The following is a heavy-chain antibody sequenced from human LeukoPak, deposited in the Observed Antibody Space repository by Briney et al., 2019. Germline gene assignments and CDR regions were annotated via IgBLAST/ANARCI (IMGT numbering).Heavy chain of an antibody. V-gene: IGHV3-7*01. CDR3: ARSASYYDSSGYWYYFDY. D-gene: IGHD3-22*01. J-gene: IGHJ4*02. CDR2: IKQDGSEK. CDR1: GFTFSNYW. Sequence: PGGSLRLSCAASGFTFSNYWMRWVRQAPGKGLEWVAHIKQDGSEKYYVDSVKGRFTISRDNAESSLYLQMNSLRAEDTAVYYCARSASYYDSSGYWYYFDYWGQGALVTVSS.